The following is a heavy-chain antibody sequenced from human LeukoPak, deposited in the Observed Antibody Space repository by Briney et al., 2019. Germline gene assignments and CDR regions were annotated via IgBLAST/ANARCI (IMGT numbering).Heavy chain of an antibody. J-gene: IGHJ4*02. CDR3: ARDRFGGEQN. CDR1: GGTFSSYA. V-gene: IGHV1-69*06. D-gene: IGHD3-16*01. CDR2: IIPIFGAA. Sequence: ASVKVSCKASGGTFSSYAISWVRQAPGQGLEWMGRIIPIFGAANYAQKFQGRVTITADKSTSTAYMELSSLRSEDTAVYYCARDRFGGEQNWGQGTLVTVSS.